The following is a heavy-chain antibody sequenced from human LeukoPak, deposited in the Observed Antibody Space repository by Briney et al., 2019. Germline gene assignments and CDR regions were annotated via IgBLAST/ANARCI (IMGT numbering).Heavy chain of an antibody. CDR1: RFTFRSYL. CDR2: LCGSGSKT. Sequence: RGGCLRVSCAASRFTFRSYLMSGVRQWPRRGLEWGSALCGSGSKTYYDESVKGRLTISRDNSQNTLYLQMNSMRAEETAVYYCAKTGDYFDSSGYYRPDAFDIWGRGTMVTVSS. J-gene: IGHJ3*02. CDR3: AKTGDYFDSSGYYRPDAFDI. V-gene: IGHV3-23*01. D-gene: IGHD3-22*01.